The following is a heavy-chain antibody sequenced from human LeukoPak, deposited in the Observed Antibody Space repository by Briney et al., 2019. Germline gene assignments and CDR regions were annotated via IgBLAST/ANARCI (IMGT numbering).Heavy chain of an antibody. CDR3: ARLSGYSTQAWFDP. CDR1: GGSISSYY. J-gene: IGHJ5*02. V-gene: IGHV4-59*08. CDR2: IYYSGST. D-gene: IGHD5-12*01. Sequence: SETLSLTCTVSGGSISSYYWSWIRQPPLKILDSIGYIYYSGSTNYNPSLKSRVTISVDTSKNQFSLKLSSVTAADTAVYYCARLSGYSTQAWFDPWGQGTLVTVSS.